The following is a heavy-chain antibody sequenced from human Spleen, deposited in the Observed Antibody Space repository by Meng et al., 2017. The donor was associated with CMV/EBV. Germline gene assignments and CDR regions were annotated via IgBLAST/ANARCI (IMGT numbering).Heavy chain of an antibody. V-gene: IGHV4-61*01. J-gene: IGHJ5*02. D-gene: IGHD3-10*01. CDR2: IYYSGST. CDR3: ARVDYGGSGSPRFDP. CDR1: GGSVSSGSYY. Sequence: SGGSVSSGSYYWSWIRQPPGKGLEWIGNIYYSGSTNYNPSLKSRVTISVDTSKNQFSLKLSSVTAADTAVYYCARVDYGGSGSPRFDPWGQGTLVTVSS.